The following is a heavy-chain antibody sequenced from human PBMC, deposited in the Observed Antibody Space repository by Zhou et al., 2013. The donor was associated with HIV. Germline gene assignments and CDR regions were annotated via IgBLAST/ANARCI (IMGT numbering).Heavy chain of an antibody. CDR2: INPYSGDT. D-gene: IGHD1-26*01. CDR1: GYTFTDFY. Sequence: QVQLVQSGAEMKKPGASVKVSCKASGYTFTDFYIHWVRQAPGQGLEWMGWINPYSGDTNFAQKFQGRVTMTRDTSITTVYMDLNSLESDDTAIYYCARDRWELATGCTDWGQGTLVTVSS. J-gene: IGHJ4*02. V-gene: IGHV1-2*02. CDR3: ARDRWELATGCTD.